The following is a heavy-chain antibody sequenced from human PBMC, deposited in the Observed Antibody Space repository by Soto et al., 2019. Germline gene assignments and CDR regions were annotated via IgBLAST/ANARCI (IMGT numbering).Heavy chain of an antibody. Sequence: GGSLRLSCAVSGFTFDDNAMHCVRQAPEKGLEWVSVINWKSDIGYADSVKGRFTISRENAENSLYLQMNSLRAEDTAVYYCARGYCRNTSCAGRDDDFDYWGQETLVPVSS. CDR3: ARGYCRNTSCAGRDDDFDY. CDR1: GFTFDDNA. D-gene: IGHD2-2*01. J-gene: IGHJ4*02. V-gene: IGHV3-9*01. CDR2: INWKSDI.